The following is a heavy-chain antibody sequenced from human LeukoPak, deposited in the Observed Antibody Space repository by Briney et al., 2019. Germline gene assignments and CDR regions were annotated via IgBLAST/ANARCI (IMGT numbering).Heavy chain of an antibody. V-gene: IGHV4-59*08. J-gene: IGHJ5*02. D-gene: IGHD3-10*01. CDR3: ARHYGSGSYSWFDP. CDR2: IYYSGST. Sequence: KASGTLSLTCTVSGGSISSYYWSWIRQPPGKGLEWIGYIYYSGSTNYNPSLKSRVTISVDTSKNQFSLKLSSVTAADTAVYYCARHYGSGSYSWFDPWGQGTLVTVSS. CDR1: GGSISSYY.